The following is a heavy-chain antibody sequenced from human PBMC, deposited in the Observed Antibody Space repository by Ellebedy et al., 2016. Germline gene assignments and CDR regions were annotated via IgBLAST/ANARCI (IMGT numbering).Heavy chain of an antibody. Sequence: GGSLRLSXAASGFTFSSYWMSWVRQAPGKGLEWVANIKQDGSEKYYVDSVKGRFTISRDNAKNSLYLQMNSLRAEDTAVYYCARDSDLEYSSSSGDYWGQGTLVTVSS. V-gene: IGHV3-7*01. D-gene: IGHD6-6*01. J-gene: IGHJ4*02. CDR2: IKQDGSEK. CDR1: GFTFSSYW. CDR3: ARDSDLEYSSSSGDY.